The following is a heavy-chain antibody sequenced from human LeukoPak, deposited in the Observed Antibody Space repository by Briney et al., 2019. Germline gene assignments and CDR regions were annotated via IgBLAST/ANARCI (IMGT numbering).Heavy chain of an antibody. J-gene: IGHJ6*03. Sequence: GASVKVSCKVSGYTLTELSMHWVRQAPGKGLEWMGGFDPEDGETIYAQKFQGRVTMTEDTSTDTAYMELSSLRSEDTAVYYCARDQSGSGDYYYYYMDVWAKGTTVTVSS. CDR2: FDPEDGET. CDR1: GYTLTELS. V-gene: IGHV1-24*01. CDR3: ARDQSGSGDYYYYYMDV. D-gene: IGHD3-10*01.